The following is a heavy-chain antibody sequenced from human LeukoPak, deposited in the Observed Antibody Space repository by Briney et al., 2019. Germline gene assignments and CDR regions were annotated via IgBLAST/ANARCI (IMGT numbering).Heavy chain of an antibody. D-gene: IGHD5-12*01. CDR2: IKQDGSEK. Sequence: PGGSLRLSCAASRFTFSSHWMNWVRQAPGKGLEWVANIKQDGSEKYYVDSVKGRFTISRDNANNSLYLQMNSLRAEDTAVYYCARLTLSANDWCYDYWGQGTLVTVSS. CDR1: RFTFSSHW. J-gene: IGHJ4*02. CDR3: ARLTLSANDWCYDY. V-gene: IGHV3-7*01.